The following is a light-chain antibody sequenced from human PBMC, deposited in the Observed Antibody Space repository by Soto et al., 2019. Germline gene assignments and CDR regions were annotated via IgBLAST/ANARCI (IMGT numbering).Light chain of an antibody. CDR3: QQYGSSPVT. CDR2: GAS. V-gene: IGKV3-20*01. CDR1: QSVSSSY. Sequence: ENALKQSPGTVSLSPGERAALSCRASQSVSSSYLAWYQQKPGQAPRLLIYGASSRATGIPDRFSGSGSGTDFTLTISRLEPEDFAVYYCQQYGSSPVTFGPGTKVDIK. J-gene: IGKJ3*01.